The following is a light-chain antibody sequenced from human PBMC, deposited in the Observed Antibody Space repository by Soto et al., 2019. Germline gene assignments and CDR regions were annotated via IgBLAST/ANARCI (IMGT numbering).Light chain of an antibody. CDR1: SSDVGGDNY. CDR3: SSYGGSNTVV. CDR2: EVS. J-gene: IGLJ2*01. V-gene: IGLV2-8*01. Sequence: QSALTQPPSASGSPGQSVTISCTGSSSDVGGDNYVSWYQQHTGKAPKLMIYEVSKRPSGVPDRLSGSKSGNTASLTVSGRQAEEEADYYCSSYGGSNTVVFGGGTKLTVL.